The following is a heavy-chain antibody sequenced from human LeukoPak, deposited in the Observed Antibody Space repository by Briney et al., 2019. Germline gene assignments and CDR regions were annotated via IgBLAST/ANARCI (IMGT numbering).Heavy chain of an antibody. CDR2: IKQDGSEK. Sequence: PGGSLRLSCAPSGFTFSGYWMSWVRQAPGKGLEWVANIKQDGSEKYYVDSVKGRFTISRDNAKNSLYLQMNSLRAEDTAVYYCARKAYGLDVWGKGTTVTVSS. CDR1: GFTFSGYW. CDR3: ARKAYGLDV. V-gene: IGHV3-7*03. J-gene: IGHJ6*04.